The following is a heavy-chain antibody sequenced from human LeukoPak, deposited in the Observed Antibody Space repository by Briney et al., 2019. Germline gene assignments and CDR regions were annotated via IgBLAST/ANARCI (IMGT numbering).Heavy chain of an antibody. V-gene: IGHV3-30*01. D-gene: IGHD3-22*01. Sequence: GGSLRLSCAAPGFTFSSYAMHWVRQAPGKGLEWVAVISYDGSNKYYADSVKGRFTISRDNSKNTLYPQMNSLRAEDTAVYYCARDSSGSPVNWGQGTLVTVSS. J-gene: IGHJ4*02. CDR1: GFTFSSYA. CDR3: ARDSSGSPVN. CDR2: ISYDGSNK.